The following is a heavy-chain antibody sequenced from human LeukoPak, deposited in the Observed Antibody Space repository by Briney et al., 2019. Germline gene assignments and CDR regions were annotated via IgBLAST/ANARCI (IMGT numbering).Heavy chain of an antibody. Sequence: SETLSLTCAVYGGSFSGYYWSWIRQPPGKGLEWIGEINHSGSTNYNPSLKSRVTISVDTSKNQFSLKLSSVTAADTAVYYCAREEDTMVRGYNFDYWGQGTLVTVSS. V-gene: IGHV4-34*01. CDR1: GGSFSGYY. D-gene: IGHD3-10*01. CDR3: AREEDTMVRGYNFDY. CDR2: INHSGST. J-gene: IGHJ4*02.